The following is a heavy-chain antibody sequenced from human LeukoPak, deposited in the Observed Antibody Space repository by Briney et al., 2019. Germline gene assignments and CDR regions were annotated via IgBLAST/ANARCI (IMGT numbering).Heavy chain of an antibody. J-gene: IGHJ4*02. CDR3: AKDSDYDFWSGYYTGRSHDY. V-gene: IGHV3-43*02. CDR2: ISGDGGST. Sequence: PGGSLRLSCAASGFTFDDYAMHWVRQAPGKGLEWVSLISGDGGSTYYADSVKGRFTISRDNSKNSLYLQMNSLRTEDTALYYCAKDSDYDFWSGYYTGRSHDYWGQGTLVTVSS. CDR1: GFTFDDYA. D-gene: IGHD3-3*01.